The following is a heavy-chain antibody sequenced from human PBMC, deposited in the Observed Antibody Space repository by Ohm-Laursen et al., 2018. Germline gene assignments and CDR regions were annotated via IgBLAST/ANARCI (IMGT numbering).Heavy chain of an antibody. CDR1: GYSISSGYY. Sequence: SDTLSLTWAVSGYSISSGYYWGWIRQPPGKGLEWIGSIYHSGSTYYNPSLKSRVTMSVDTSKNQFSLKLSSVTAADTAVYYCASYVWGSYRYNYWGQGTLVTVSS. J-gene: IGHJ4*02. V-gene: IGHV4-38-2*01. CDR2: IYHSGST. CDR3: ASYVWGSYRYNY. D-gene: IGHD3-16*02.